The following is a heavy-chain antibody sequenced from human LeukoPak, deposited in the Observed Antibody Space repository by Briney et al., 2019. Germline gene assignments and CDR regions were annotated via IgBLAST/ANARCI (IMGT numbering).Heavy chain of an antibody. V-gene: IGHV4-39*01. Sequence: SETLSLTCSVSGGSISSSRYFWGWIRQPPGKGLEWIGSTFYRGDTSYNSSLESRATIVVDTSKNQFSLKLSFVTAADTAVYYCARHVPSALRLVVVTSDWYFNLWGRGTMVTVSS. CDR3: ARHVPSALRLVVVTSDWYFNL. CDR2: TFYRGDT. CDR1: GGSISSSRYF. D-gene: IGHD2-21*02. J-gene: IGHJ2*01.